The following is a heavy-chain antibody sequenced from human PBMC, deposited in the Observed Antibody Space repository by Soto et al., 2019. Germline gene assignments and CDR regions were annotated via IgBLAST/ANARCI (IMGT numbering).Heavy chain of an antibody. D-gene: IGHD3-10*01. V-gene: IGHV3-7*01. CDR3: ARASWWFGESYYYSGMDV. CDR2: IKQDGSEK. CDR1: GFTFSSYW. J-gene: IGHJ6*02. Sequence: SGGSLRLSCAASGFTFSSYWMSWVRQAPGKGLEWVANIKQDGSEKYYVHSVKGRFTISRDNAKNSLYLQMNSLRAEDTAVYYCARASWWFGESYYYSGMDVWGQGTTVTVS.